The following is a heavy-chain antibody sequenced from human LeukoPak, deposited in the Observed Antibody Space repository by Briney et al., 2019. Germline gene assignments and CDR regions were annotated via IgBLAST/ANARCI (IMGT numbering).Heavy chain of an antibody. CDR2: INPNSGGT. CDR3: ARARGYYDREFDY. D-gene: IGHD3-22*01. V-gene: IGHV1-2*02. Sequence: SVKVSCKASGYTFTGYYMHWVRQAPGQGLEWMGWINPNSGGTNYAQKFQGRVTMTRDTSISTAYMELSKLRSDDTAVYYCARARGYYDREFDYWGQGTLVTVSS. CDR1: GYTFTGYY. J-gene: IGHJ4*02.